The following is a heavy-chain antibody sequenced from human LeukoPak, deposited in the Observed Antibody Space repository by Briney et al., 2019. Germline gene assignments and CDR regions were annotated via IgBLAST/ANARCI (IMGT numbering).Heavy chain of an antibody. V-gene: IGHV1-69*04. D-gene: IGHD6-19*01. J-gene: IGHJ4*02. CDR1: GGTFSSYA. Sequence: ASVKVSCKASGGTFSSYAISWVRQAPGQGLEWMGRIIPILGIANYAQKFQGRVTITADKSTSTAYMELSSLRSEDTAVYYCASGRISSGWYYFDYWGQGTLVTVYS. CDR3: ASGRISSGWYYFDY. CDR2: IIPILGIA.